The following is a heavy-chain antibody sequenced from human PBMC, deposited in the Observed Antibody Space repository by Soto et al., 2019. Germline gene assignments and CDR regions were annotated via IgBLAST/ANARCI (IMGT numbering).Heavy chain of an antibody. V-gene: IGHV4-31*03. CDR2: IYYSGST. CDR3: ARVAVRRLYYYYGMDV. CDR1: GGSISSGGYY. J-gene: IGHJ6*02. D-gene: IGHD3-10*01. Sequence: PSETLSLTCTVSGGSISSGGYYCSWIRQHPGRGLEWIGYIYYSGSTYYNPSLKSRVTIPVDTSKKQFSLKLSSVTAADTAVYYCARVAVRRLYYYYGMDVWGQGTTVTVSS.